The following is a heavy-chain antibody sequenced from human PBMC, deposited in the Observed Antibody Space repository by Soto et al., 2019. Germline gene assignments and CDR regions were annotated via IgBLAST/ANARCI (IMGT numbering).Heavy chain of an antibody. J-gene: IGHJ4*02. CDR1: GYSFAGYS. CDR2: IDPSDSQT. Sequence: PGESLKISCKGSGYSFAGYSITWVRQKPGKGLEWMGRIDPSDSQTYYSPSFRGHVTISVTKSITTVFLQWSSLRASDTAMYYCARQIYDSDTGPNFQYYFDSWGQGTPVPVSS. V-gene: IGHV5-10-1*01. D-gene: IGHD3-22*01. CDR3: ARQIYDSDTGPNFQYYFDS.